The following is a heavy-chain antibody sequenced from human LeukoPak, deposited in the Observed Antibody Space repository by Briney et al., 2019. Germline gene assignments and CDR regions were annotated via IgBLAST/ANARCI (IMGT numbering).Heavy chain of an antibody. CDR3: ASLAVAGEIDY. D-gene: IGHD6-19*01. Sequence: GGSLTLSCAASGFTVSSNYMSWVRQAPGKGLEWVSVIYSGGSTYYADSVKGRFTISRDNSKNTLYLQMNSLRAEDTAVYYCASLAVAGEIDYWGQGTLVTVSS. J-gene: IGHJ4*02. V-gene: IGHV3-53*01. CDR1: GFTVSSNY. CDR2: IYSGGST.